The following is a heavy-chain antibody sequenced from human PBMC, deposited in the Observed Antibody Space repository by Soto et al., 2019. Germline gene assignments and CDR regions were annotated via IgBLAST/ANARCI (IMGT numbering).Heavy chain of an antibody. J-gene: IGHJ4*02. CDR2: IYSGGST. D-gene: IGHD6-19*01. V-gene: IGHV3-53*01. CDR1: GFTVSSNY. Sequence: GGSLRLSCAASGFTVSSNYMSWVRQAPGKGLEWVSVIYSGGSTYYADSVKGRFTISRDNSKNTLYLQMNSLRAEDTAVYYCIISGWYVDYFDYWGQGTLVTVSS. CDR3: IISGWYVDYFDY.